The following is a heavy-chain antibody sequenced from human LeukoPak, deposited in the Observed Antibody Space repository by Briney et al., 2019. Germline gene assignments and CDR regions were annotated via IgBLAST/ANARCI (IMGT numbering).Heavy chain of an antibody. CDR1: GFTFSNYE. CDR2: ISSSGDII. J-gene: IGHJ4*02. V-gene: IGHV3-48*03. Sequence: GGSLRLSCAASGFTFSNYEMNWVRQAPGKGLEWASYISSSGDIIYYAASVKGRFTISRDNAKNSLYLQMNSLRAEDTAVYYCARGWFDFWGQGTLVTVSS. CDR3: ARGWFDF.